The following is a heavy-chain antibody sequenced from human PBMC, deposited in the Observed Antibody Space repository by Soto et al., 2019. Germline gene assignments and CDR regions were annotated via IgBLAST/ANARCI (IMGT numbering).Heavy chain of an antibody. J-gene: IGHJ4*02. CDR1: GFIFSTYG. D-gene: IGHD6-19*01. V-gene: IGHV3-33*01. Sequence: QVQLVESGGGVVQPGRSLRLSCAASGFIFSTYGMHWVRQAPGKGLEWVAVIWYDGSNKYYADSVKGRFTISRDNSKNKLNLQMNSLRAEDTAVYYCASIAGRPGLYSRGWGRFDQWGQGTLVTVSS. CDR2: IWYDGSNK. CDR3: ASIAGRPGLYSRGWGRFDQ.